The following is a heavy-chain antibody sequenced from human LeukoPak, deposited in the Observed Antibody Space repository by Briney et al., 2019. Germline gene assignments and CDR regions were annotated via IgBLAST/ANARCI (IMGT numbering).Heavy chain of an antibody. J-gene: IGHJ4*02. CDR3: ARLVYYFDY. Sequence: PSETLSLTCTVSGGSISSYYWSWIRQPPGKGLEWIGYIYYSGSTNYNPSLKSRVTISVDTSKNQFSLKLSSVTAADTAVYYCARLVYYFDYWGQGTLVTVSS. V-gene: IGHV4-59*01. CDR2: IYYSGST. CDR1: GGSISSYY.